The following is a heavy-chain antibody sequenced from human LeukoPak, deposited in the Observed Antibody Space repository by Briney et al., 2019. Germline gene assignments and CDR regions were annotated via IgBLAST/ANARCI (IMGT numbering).Heavy chain of an antibody. CDR3: ARGGVDGYNSLCFDY. Sequence: PGGSLRPSCAASGFTFSSYSMNWVRQAPGKGLEWVSSISSSSSYIYYADSVKGRFTISRDNAKNSLYLQMNSLRAEDTAVYYCARGGVDGYNSLCFDYWGQGTLVTVSS. CDR2: ISSSSSYI. J-gene: IGHJ4*02. V-gene: IGHV3-21*01. CDR1: GFTFSSYS. D-gene: IGHD5-24*01.